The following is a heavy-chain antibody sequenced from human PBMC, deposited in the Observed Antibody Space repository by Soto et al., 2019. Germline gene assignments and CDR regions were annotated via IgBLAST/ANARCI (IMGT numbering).Heavy chain of an antibody. CDR2: ISSSSSYI. CDR3: ARDKVEESGYSGYDPHYYYYYGMDV. D-gene: IGHD5-12*01. Sequence: EVQLVESGGGLVKPGGSLRLSCAASGFTFSSYSMNWVRQAPGKGLEWVSSISSSSSYIYYADSVKGRFTISRDNAKNSLYLQMNSLRAEDTAVYYCARDKVEESGYSGYDPHYYYYYGMDVWGQGTTVTVSS. CDR1: GFTFSSYS. V-gene: IGHV3-21*01. J-gene: IGHJ6*02.